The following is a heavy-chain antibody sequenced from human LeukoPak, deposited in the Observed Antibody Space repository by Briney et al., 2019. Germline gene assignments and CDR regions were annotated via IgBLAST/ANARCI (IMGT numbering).Heavy chain of an antibody. CDR3: ARGLGGSYFFEY. CDR1: GYTFTSYD. Sequence: ASVKVSCKASGYTFTSYDINWVRQATGQGLEWMGWMNPNSGNTGYAQKFQGRVTMTRNTSISTAYMELSSLRSEDTAVYCCARGLGGSYFFEYWGQGTLVTVSS. D-gene: IGHD1-26*01. J-gene: IGHJ4*02. CDR2: MNPNSGNT. V-gene: IGHV1-8*01.